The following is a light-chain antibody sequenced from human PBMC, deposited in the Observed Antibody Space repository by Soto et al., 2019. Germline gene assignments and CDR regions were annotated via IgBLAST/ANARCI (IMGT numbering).Light chain of an antibody. CDR3: QQWSLYSWT. CDR2: DAS. CDR1: QSISGW. J-gene: IGKJ1*01. V-gene: IGKV1-5*01. Sequence: VDIVTITCLASQSISGWLAWYQKKPGKAPKLLIYDASSLQSGVPSRFSGNGSGTEFTLTISSLQPDDVATYYCQQWSLYSWTFGQGTKVDIK.